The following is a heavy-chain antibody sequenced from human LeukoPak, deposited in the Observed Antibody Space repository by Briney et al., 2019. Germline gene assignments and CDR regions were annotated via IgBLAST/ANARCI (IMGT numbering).Heavy chain of an antibody. D-gene: IGHD5-12*01. V-gene: IGHV3-7*04. Sequence: GGSLRLSCAASGFTFSSYWMSWVRQAPGKGLEWVANIKPDGSGKYYVDSVKGRVTISRDNSKNSLYLQMNSLRAEDTAVYYCAREDSGYRGVEDYYYGMDVWGQGTTATVSS. CDR3: AREDSGYRGVEDYYYGMDV. CDR1: GFTFSSYW. CDR2: IKPDGSGK. J-gene: IGHJ6*02.